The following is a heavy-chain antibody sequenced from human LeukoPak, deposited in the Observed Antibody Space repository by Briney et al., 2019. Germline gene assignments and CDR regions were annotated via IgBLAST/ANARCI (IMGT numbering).Heavy chain of an antibody. CDR2: VYYSGST. J-gene: IGHJ4*02. CDR1: GGSISSYY. D-gene: IGHD4-17*01. CDR3: TRSRSINYGDYGWFFY. Sequence: SETLSLTCTVSGGSISSYYWSWIRQPAGKGLEWIGYVYYSGSTIYNPSLKSRVAISVDTSKNQFSLNLTSVTAADTAVYFCTRSRSINYGDYGWFFYWGQGTLVTVS. V-gene: IGHV4-59*08.